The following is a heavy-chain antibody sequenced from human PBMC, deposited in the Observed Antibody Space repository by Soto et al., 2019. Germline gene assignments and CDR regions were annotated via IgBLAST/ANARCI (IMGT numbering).Heavy chain of an antibody. CDR3: ARDRGDYYDSSGYYGNWFDP. CDR1: GYTFTSYA. D-gene: IGHD3-22*01. V-gene: IGHV1-3*01. CDR2: INAGNGNT. Sequence: QVQLVQSGAEVKKPGASVKVSCKASGYTFTSYAMHWVRQAPGQRLEWMGWINAGNGNTKYSQKFQGRVTITRDTSASTAYMGLSSLRSDDTAVYYCARDRGDYYDSSGYYGNWFDPWGQGTLVTVSS. J-gene: IGHJ5*02.